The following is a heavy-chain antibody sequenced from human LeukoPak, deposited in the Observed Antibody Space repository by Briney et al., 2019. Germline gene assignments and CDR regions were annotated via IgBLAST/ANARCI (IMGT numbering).Heavy chain of an antibody. CDR2: ISYDGSNK. D-gene: IGHD5-24*01. Sequence: PGGSLRLSCAASGFTFSSYAMHWVRQAPGKGLEWVAVISYDGSNKYYADSVKGRFTISRDNSKNTLYLQMNSLRAEDTAVYYCARVYGDGYNTGDNYFDYWGQGTLVTVSS. CDR1: GFTFSSYA. J-gene: IGHJ4*02. V-gene: IGHV3-30*01. CDR3: ARVYGDGYNTGDNYFDY.